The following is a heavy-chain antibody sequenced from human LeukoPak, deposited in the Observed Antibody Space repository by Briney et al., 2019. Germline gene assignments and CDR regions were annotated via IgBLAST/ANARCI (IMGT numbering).Heavy chain of an antibody. CDR1: GFTFSSYH. Sequence: GGSLRLSCAASGFTFSSYHMNWVRQAPGKGLEWVSSISGSSSYIYYVDSVEGRFTISRDNAKNSLYLQMTSLRAEDTAMYYCAREIPTAMSAFDIWGQGTMVTVSS. J-gene: IGHJ3*02. D-gene: IGHD2-2*01. V-gene: IGHV3-21*01. CDR3: AREIPTAMSAFDI. CDR2: ISGSSSYI.